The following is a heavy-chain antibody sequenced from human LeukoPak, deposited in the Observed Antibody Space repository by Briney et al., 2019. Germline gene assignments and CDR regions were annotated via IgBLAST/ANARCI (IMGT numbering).Heavy chain of an antibody. Sequence: SVKVSCKASGGTFSSYAISWVRQAPGQGLEWMGGIIPIFGTANYAQKFQGRVTITADKSTSTAYMELSSLRSEDTAVYYCARETGELPYYSDYWGQGTLVTVSS. CDR3: ARETGELPYYSDY. J-gene: IGHJ4*02. CDR2: IIPIFGTA. V-gene: IGHV1-69*06. CDR1: GGTFSSYA. D-gene: IGHD3-10*01.